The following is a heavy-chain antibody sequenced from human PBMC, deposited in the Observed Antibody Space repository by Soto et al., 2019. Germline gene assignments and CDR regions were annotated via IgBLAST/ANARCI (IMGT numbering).Heavy chain of an antibody. V-gene: IGHV6-1*01. CDR3: ARLIGNSWLDS. CDR1: GDSVSTNSAT. Sequence: SQTLSLTYAISGDSVSTNSATWDWLRQSPSRGLEWLGRTYYRSKWYNDYAVSVKGRITINPDTSNNQLSLQLNSVTPDDTAVYYCARLIGNSWLDSWGQGTLVTVSS. D-gene: IGHD2-8*01. J-gene: IGHJ5*01. CDR2: TYYRSKWYN.